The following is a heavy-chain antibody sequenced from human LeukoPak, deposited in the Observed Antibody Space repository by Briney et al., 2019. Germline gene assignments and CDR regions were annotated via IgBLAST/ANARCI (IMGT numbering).Heavy chain of an antibody. CDR2: ASSANNYI. V-gene: IGHV3-21*01. D-gene: IGHD1-26*01. Sequence: GGSLRLSCAASGFTFSSYSMNWVRQDPGKGLEWVSSASSANNYIYYTDSVKGRFTISRDNAKNSLYLQMNSLRAEDTAIYYCARDIGGSFYGRPFDYWGQGTLVTVSS. CDR3: ARDIGGSFYGRPFDY. CDR1: GFTFSSYS. J-gene: IGHJ4*02.